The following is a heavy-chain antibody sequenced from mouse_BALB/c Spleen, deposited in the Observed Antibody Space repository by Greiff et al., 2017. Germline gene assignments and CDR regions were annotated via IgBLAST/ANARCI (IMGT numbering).Heavy chain of an antibody. V-gene: IGHV1-87*01. J-gene: IGHJ4*01. D-gene: IGHD2-10*02. CDR3: ARSVWSYYAMDY. CDR1: GYTFTSYW. CDR2: IYPGDGDT. Sequence: VQLQQSGAELARPGASVKLSCKASGYTFTSYWMQWVKQRPGQGLEWIGAIYPGDGDTRYTQKFKGKATLTADKSSSTAYMQLSSLASEDSAVYYCARSVWSYYAMDYWGQGTSVTVSS.